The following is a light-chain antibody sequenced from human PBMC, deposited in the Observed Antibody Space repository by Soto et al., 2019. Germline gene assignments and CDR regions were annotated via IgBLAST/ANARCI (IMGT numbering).Light chain of an antibody. CDR3: ASYAGSSFYV. CDR2: HVT. Sequence: QSVLTQPPSASGSPGQSVTISCTGTSRDVGAYEYVSWDQQHPGKAPKLIIYHVTKRPSGVPDRFSASKSGNTASLTVSGLQAEDEADYYCASYAGSSFYVFGTGTKVTVL. J-gene: IGLJ1*01. CDR1: SRDVGAYEY. V-gene: IGLV2-8*01.